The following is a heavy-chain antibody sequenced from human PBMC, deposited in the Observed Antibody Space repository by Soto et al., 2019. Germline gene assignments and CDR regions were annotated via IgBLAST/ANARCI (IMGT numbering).Heavy chain of an antibody. CDR2: IYAGGGTT. CDR1: GFIFSNYA. CDR3: AKDLIRGDGYVDFDY. Sequence: GGSLRLSCAASGFIFSNYAMFWVRQAPGKGLDWVSTIYAGGGTTHYAESVKGRFTISRDNSNNRLYLQLNNLRAEDTAVYFCAKDLIRGDGYVDFDYWGQGTLVTVSS. J-gene: IGHJ4*02. V-gene: IGHV3-23*01. D-gene: IGHD3-10*01.